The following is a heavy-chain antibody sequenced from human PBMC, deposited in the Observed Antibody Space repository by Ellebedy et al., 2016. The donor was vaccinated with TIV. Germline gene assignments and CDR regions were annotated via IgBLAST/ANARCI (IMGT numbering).Heavy chain of an antibody. V-gene: IGHV3-23*01. Sequence: GGSLRLXCAASGFTFSSYAMAWVRQAPGKGLEWVSAISGSGVSTYYADSVKGRFTISRDNSKNTLYLQMNSLRAEDTAIYYCAKDVPGSGSYDYWGQGTLVTVSS. CDR3: AKDVPGSGSYDY. CDR1: GFTFSSYA. CDR2: ISGSGVST. D-gene: IGHD3-10*01. J-gene: IGHJ4*02.